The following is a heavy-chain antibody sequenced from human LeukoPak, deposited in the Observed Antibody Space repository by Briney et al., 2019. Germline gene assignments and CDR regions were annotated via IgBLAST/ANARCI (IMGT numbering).Heavy chain of an antibody. CDR1: GDSISSNSAA. CDR2: TYYRSKWYY. Sequence: SQTLSLTCAISGDSISSNSAAWNWIRQSPSRGLEWLGRTYYRSKWYYDYAVSVKSRITINPDTSKNQFSLQLDSVTPEDTAVYYCARAVLEQQLYWFDPWGQGTLVTVSS. J-gene: IGHJ5*02. D-gene: IGHD6-13*01. CDR3: ARAVLEQQLYWFDP. V-gene: IGHV6-1*01.